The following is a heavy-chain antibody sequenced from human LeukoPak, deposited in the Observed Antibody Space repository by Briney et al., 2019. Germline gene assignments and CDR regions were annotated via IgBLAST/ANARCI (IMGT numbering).Heavy chain of an antibody. CDR3: ARDSRFGELSY. CDR2: ISSSGSTI. V-gene: IGHV3-11*01. CDR1: GFTFSDYY. J-gene: IGHJ4*02. Sequence: PGGSLRLSCAASGFTFSDYYLSWIRQAPGKGLEWVSYISSSGSTIYYADSVKGRFTISRDNAKNSLYLQMNSLRVEDTAVYYCARDSRFGELSYWGQGTLVTVSS. D-gene: IGHD3-10*01.